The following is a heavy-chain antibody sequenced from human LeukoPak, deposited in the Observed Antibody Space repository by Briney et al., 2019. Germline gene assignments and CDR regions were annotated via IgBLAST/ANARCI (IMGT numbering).Heavy chain of an antibody. CDR1: GFTFSSYG. V-gene: IGHV3-30*18. Sequence: GGSLRLSRAASGFTFSSYGMHWVRQAPGKGLEWVAVISYDGSNKYYADSVKGRFTISRDNSKNTLYLQMNSLRAEDTAVYYCAKDNKVGATYYYYYMDVWGKGTTVTVSS. CDR2: ISYDGSNK. J-gene: IGHJ6*03. CDR3: AKDNKVGATYYYYYMDV. D-gene: IGHD1-26*01.